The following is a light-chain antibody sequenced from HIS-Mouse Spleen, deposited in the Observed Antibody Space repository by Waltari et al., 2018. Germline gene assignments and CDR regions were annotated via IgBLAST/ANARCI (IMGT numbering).Light chain of an antibody. V-gene: IGLV2-14*01. CDR1: SCYVGGYNL. Sequence: QSALTQPASVSGSPGPSITLPCTATSCYVGGYNLVSRHQQHPGKAPKLMIYEVSNRPSGVSNRFSGSKSGNTASLTISGLQAEDEADYYCSSYTSSSTLDWVFGGGTKLTVL. CDR3: SSYTSSSTLDWV. J-gene: IGLJ3*02. CDR2: EVS.